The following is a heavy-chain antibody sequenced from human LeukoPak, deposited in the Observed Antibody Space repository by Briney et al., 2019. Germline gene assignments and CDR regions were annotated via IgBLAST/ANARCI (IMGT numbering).Heavy chain of an antibody. Sequence: GGSLRLSCAASGFIFSHYGMNWVRQAPGKGLEWVSGITSRSTTYYADSVKGRLTISRDNSKNMVWLQINSPTAEDTATYYCAKAGNWARFEDWGQGTLVTVSS. J-gene: IGHJ4*02. V-gene: IGHV3-23*01. CDR2: ITSRSTT. CDR1: GFIFSHYG. CDR3: AKAGNWARFED. D-gene: IGHD7-27*01.